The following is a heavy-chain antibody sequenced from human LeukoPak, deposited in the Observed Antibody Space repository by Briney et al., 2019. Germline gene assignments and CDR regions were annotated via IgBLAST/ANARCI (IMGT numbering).Heavy chain of an antibody. CDR2: ISYDGSDK. V-gene: IGHV3-30*04. CDR1: GFTFRSYA. Sequence: GGSLRLSCAASGFTFRSYAMHWVRQAPGKGLEWVAVISYDGSDKYYGDSVKGRFTISRDNSKNTLYAQMNSLRAEDTAVYYCARVHSSGWYFGSAFDIWGQGTMVTVSS. D-gene: IGHD6-19*01. CDR3: ARVHSSGWYFGSAFDI. J-gene: IGHJ3*02.